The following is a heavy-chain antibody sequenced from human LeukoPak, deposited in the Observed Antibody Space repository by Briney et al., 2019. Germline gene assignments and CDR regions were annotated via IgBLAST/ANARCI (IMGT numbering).Heavy chain of an antibody. D-gene: IGHD1-14*01. CDR2: ISYDGSNK. J-gene: IGHJ4*02. CDR1: GFTFSSYA. CDR3: ARVKQPVPEVFDY. V-gene: IGHV3-30*01. Sequence: GGSLRLSCAASGFTFSSYAMHWVRQAPGKGLEWGAVISYDGSNKYYADSVKGRFTISRDNSKNTLYLQMNSLRAEDTAVYYCARVKQPVPEVFDYWGQGTLVTVSS.